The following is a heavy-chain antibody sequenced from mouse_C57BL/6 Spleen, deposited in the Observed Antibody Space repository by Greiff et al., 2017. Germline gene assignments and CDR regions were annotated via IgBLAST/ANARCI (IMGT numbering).Heavy chain of an antibody. CDR2: IWGDGST. V-gene: IGHV2-3*01. CDR1: GFSLTSYG. Sequence: VKLMESGPGLVAPSQSLSITCTVSGFSLTSYGVSWVRQPPGKGLEWMGVIWGDGSTNYHSALMSRLSISKDNSKSQVFLKLNSLRTDDTATYYCAKRFTVSSYGYYAMDYWGQGTSVTVSS. J-gene: IGHJ4*01. D-gene: IGHD1-1*01. CDR3: AKRFTVSSYGYYAMDY.